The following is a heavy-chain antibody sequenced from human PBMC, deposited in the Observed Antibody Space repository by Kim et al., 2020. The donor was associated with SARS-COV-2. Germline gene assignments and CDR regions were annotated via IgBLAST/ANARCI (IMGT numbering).Heavy chain of an antibody. J-gene: IGHJ4*02. CDR1: GFTVSSNY. CDR3: SRGVYSPYAIPDFDY. V-gene: IGHV3-53*04. Sequence: GGSLRLSCAASGFTVSSNYMSWVRQAPGKGLEWVSVIYSGGSTYYADSVKGRFTISRLNSKNKQYLQMNSLRTDATAVYYCSRGVYSPYAIPDFDYCSQG. D-gene: IGHD2-15*01. CDR2: IYSGGST.